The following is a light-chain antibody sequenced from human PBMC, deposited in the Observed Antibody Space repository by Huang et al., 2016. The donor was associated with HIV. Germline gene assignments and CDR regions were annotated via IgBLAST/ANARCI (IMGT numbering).Light chain of an antibody. CDR2: GAS. CDR1: QSVSRSY. V-gene: IGKV3-20*01. Sequence: EIVLTQSPGTLSLSPGERATLSCRASQSVSRSYLAWYQQKPGQAPRLLIYGASNSATVIPDRFNGSGSGTDFTLTISRLEPEDFAVYYCQQYGSSLWTFGQVTKVEIK. J-gene: IGKJ1*01. CDR3: QQYGSSLWT.